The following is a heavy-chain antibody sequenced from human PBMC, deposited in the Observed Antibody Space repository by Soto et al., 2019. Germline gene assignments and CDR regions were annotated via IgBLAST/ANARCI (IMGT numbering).Heavy chain of an antibody. J-gene: IGHJ6*03. V-gene: IGHV4-30-4*08. Sequence: QVQLQESGPGLVKPSQTLSLRCSVSGDAISRGTYYWTWVRQPPGEGLEWSGNIYYTGTTYYNPSLRSGVSMTVDTSKKQFSLNLNSVTAADTAGYYCARCRGSFDRDFCCYVDVGGDGTTVPASS. CDR2: IYYTGTT. CDR3: ARCRGSFDRDFCCYVDV. D-gene: IGHD2-15*01. CDR1: GDAISRGTYY.